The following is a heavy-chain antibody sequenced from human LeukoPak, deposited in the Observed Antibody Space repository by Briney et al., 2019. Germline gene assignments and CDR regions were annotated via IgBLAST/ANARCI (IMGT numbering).Heavy chain of an antibody. CDR1: GGSISSYY. D-gene: IGHD2-2*01. CDR2: IYYSGST. Sequence: SETLSLTCTVSGGSISSYYWGWIRQPPGKGLEWIGSIYYSGSTYYNPSLKSRVTISVDTSKNQFSLKLSSVTAADTAVYYCARHKPSYCSSTSCYAFDDYWGQGTLVTVSS. V-gene: IGHV4-39*01. J-gene: IGHJ4*02. CDR3: ARHKPSYCSSTSCYAFDDY.